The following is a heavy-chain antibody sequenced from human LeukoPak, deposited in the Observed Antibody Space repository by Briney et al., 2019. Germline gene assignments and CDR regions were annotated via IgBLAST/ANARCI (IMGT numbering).Heavy chain of an antibody. CDR3: ARETMVRGVRPKRFDP. J-gene: IGHJ5*02. CDR1: GGSFSGYY. CDR2: INHSGST. D-gene: IGHD3-10*01. Sequence: SETLSLTCAVYGGSFSGYYWSWIRQPPGKGLEWIGEINHSGSTNYSPSLKSRVTISVDTSKNQFSLKLSSVTAADTAVYYCARETMVRGVRPKRFDPWGQGTLVTVSS. V-gene: IGHV4-34*01.